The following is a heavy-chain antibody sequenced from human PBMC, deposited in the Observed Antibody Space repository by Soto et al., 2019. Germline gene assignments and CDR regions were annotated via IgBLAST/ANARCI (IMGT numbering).Heavy chain of an antibody. CDR3: TPQVPYYYYGMDV. CDR2: IKSKTDGGTT. J-gene: IGHJ6*02. Sequence: GGSLRLSCAASGFTFSNAWMSWVRQAPGKGLEWVGRIKSKTDGGTTDYAAPVKGRFTISRDDSKTTLYLQMNSLKTEDTAVYYCTPQVPYYYYGMDVWGQGTTVTGSS. CDR1: GFTFSNAW. V-gene: IGHV3-15*01.